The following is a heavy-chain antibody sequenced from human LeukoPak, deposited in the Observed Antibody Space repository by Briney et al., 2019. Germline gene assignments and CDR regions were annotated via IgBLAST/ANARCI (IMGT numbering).Heavy chain of an antibody. V-gene: IGHV4-59*01. CDR1: GGSISSYY. D-gene: IGHD3-22*01. J-gene: IGHJ4*02. CDR2: IYYSGST. CDR3: AGGGDSGGYYYPMFDY. Sequence: SETLSLTCTVSGGSISSYYWSWIRQPPGKGLEWIGYIYYSGSTNCNPSLKSRVTISVDTSKNQFSLKLNSVTAADTAVYYCAGGGDSGGYYYPMFDYWGQGTLVTVSS.